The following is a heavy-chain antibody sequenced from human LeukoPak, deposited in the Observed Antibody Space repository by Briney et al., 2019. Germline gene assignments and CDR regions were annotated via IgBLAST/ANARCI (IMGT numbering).Heavy chain of an antibody. J-gene: IGHJ4*02. D-gene: IGHD3-3*01. CDR3: AKSRGSFWAFDY. CDR2: ISGSGGST. Sequence: GGSLRLSCAASGFTFSSYAMSWVRQAPGKGLEWVSAISGSGGSTYYADSVKGRFTISRDNSKNTLYLQMSSLRAEDTAVYYCAKSRGSFWAFDYWGQGTLVTVSS. V-gene: IGHV3-23*01. CDR1: GFTFSSYA.